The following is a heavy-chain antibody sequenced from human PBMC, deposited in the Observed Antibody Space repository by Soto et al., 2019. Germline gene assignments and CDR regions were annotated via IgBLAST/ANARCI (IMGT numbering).Heavy chain of an antibody. V-gene: IGHV3-20*04. CDR2: INWSGSST. Sequence: EVQLVDSGGGVVRHGGSLRLSCAASGFTFEDHGMTWVRQVPGKGLEWVAEINWSGSSTSYADSVKGRFTISRDNAKNSLYLQMNSLRAEDTALYFCARDGGVAVAGDASDIWGQGTMVTVSS. CDR1: GFTFEDHG. CDR3: ARDGGVAVAGDASDI. J-gene: IGHJ3*02. D-gene: IGHD6-19*01.